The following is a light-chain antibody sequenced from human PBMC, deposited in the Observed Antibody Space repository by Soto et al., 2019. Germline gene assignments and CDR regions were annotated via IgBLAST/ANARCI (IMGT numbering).Light chain of an antibody. CDR2: EVT. V-gene: IGLV2-14*03. J-gene: IGLJ1*01. CDR1: SSDVGGYNY. Sequence: QSALTQPASVSGSPGQSITISCTGTSSDVGGYNYVSWYQQYPGKAPKLMIYEVTKRPSGVSNRFSGSKSGNTASLTISGLQAEEEADYYCRSYNGSNYVFGNGTKVTV. CDR3: RSYNGSNYV.